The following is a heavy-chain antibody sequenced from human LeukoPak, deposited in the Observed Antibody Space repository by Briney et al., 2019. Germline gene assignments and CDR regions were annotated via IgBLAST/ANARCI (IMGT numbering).Heavy chain of an antibody. D-gene: IGHD3-22*01. J-gene: IGHJ4*02. CDR3: ARVGVDSSGYYYLLDY. V-gene: IGHV4-59*01. Sequence: KPSETLSLTCSVSGGSISDYYWTWLRQPPGKGLEWIGYIYHIGTSSYSPSLKSRVTISVDTSKNQFSLKLSSVTAADTAVYYCARVGVDSSGYYYLLDYWGQGTLVTVSS. CDR1: GGSISDYY. CDR2: IYHIGTS.